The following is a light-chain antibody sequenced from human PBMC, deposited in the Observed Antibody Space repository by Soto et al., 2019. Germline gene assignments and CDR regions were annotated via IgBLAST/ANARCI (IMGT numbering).Light chain of an antibody. CDR2: KAS. Sequence: DIQMTQSPSTLSASVGDRVTITCRASQSINSWLAWYQQKPGKAPKFLIYKASGLDSGVPSRFSGSGSGTEFTLTISSLQPDDFATYYCQQYNSYPWTFGQGTQVEI. CDR1: QSINSW. J-gene: IGKJ1*01. CDR3: QQYNSYPWT. V-gene: IGKV1-5*03.